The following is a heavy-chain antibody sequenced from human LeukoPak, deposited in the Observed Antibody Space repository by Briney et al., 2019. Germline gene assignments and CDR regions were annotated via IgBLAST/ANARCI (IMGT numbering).Heavy chain of an antibody. CDR1: GGSVSSGSYY. V-gene: IGHV4-39*01. Sequence: SETLSLTCTVSGGSVSSGSYYWGWIRQPPGKGLEWIGSMYYTGSTYYNPSLKSRVTISVDTSKNQFSLKLSSVTAADTAVYYCARHVGYYDTTGNFRDNWGQGTLVTVSS. CDR3: ARHVGYYDTTGNFRDN. CDR2: MYYTGST. J-gene: IGHJ4*02. D-gene: IGHD3-22*01.